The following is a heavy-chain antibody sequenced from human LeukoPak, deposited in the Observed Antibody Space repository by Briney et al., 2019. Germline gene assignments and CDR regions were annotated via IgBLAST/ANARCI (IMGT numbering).Heavy chain of an antibody. V-gene: IGHV3-11*01. D-gene: IGHD2-2*01. J-gene: IGHJ6*03. CDR3: AREVVVVPAAILDSLSWASEDYMDV. CDR1: GFTFSDYY. Sequence: GGSLRLSCAASGFTFSDYYMSWIRQAPGKGLEWVSYISSSGSTIYYADSVKGRFTISRDNAKNSLYLQMNSLRAEDTAVYYCAREVVVVPAAILDSLSWASEDYMDVWGKGTTVTVSS. CDR2: ISSSGSTI.